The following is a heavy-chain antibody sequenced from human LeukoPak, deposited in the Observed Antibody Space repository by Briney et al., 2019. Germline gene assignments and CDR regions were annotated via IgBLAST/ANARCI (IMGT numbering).Heavy chain of an antibody. CDR2: IYTGDSDT. Sequence: GVSLKISCKGSGYSFTNYWMGWVRQVPGQGLEWMGIIYTGDSDTRYGPSFQGQVTISADKPISTAYLQWSSLKASDTAMYDCARPDYYDSRGYSRYWGQGTLVTVSS. CDR3: ARPDYYDSRGYSRY. V-gene: IGHV5-51*04. J-gene: IGHJ4*02. D-gene: IGHD3-22*01. CDR1: GYSFTNYW.